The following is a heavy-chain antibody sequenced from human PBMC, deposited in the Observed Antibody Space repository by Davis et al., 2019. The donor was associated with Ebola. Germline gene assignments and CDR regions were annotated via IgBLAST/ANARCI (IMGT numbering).Heavy chain of an antibody. CDR2: INPSGGST. V-gene: IGHV1-46*01. J-gene: IGHJ4*02. D-gene: IGHD6-19*01. CDR3: ARSTGGSGWCFDY. CDR1: GYTFTSYG. Sequence: AASVKVSCKASGYTFTSYGISWVRQAPGQGLEWMGIINPSGGSTSYAQKFQGRVTMTRDTSTSTVYMDLSSLRSEDTAVYYCARSTGGSGWCFDYWGQGTLVTVSS.